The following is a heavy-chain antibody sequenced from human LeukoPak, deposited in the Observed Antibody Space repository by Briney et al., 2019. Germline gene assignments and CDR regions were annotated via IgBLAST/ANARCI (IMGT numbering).Heavy chain of an antibody. CDR3: ARVAYVSGSYALDY. CDR1: GYTFTSYD. Sequence: ASVKVSCKASGYTFTSYDINWVRQATGQGLEWMGWMNPNSGNTGYTQKFKGRVTITRNTSISTAYMELSSLRSDDTAVYYCARVAYVSGSYALDYWGQETLVTVSS. CDR2: MNPNSGNT. J-gene: IGHJ4*02. D-gene: IGHD3-10*01. V-gene: IGHV1-8*01.